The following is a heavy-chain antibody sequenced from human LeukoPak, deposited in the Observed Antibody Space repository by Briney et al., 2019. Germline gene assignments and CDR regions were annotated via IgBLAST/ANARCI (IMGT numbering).Heavy chain of an antibody. J-gene: IGHJ4*02. CDR3: ARDPYGGNSFDS. V-gene: IGHV4-59*12. CDR1: GGSISSYY. CDR2: FYYSGST. Sequence: SETLSLTCTVSGGSISSYYWSWIRQSPGKRLEWIGYFYYSGSTNYNPSLKSRVTISVDTSKSQFSLRLRSVTAADTAVYYCARDPYGGNSFDSWGQGTLVTVSS. D-gene: IGHD4-23*01.